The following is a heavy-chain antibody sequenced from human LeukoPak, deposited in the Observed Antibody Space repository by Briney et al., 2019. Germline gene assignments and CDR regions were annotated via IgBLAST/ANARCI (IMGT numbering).Heavy chain of an antibody. CDR3: TRENWGGGDY. V-gene: IGHV3-15*01. D-gene: IGHD3-16*01. CDR2: IKNKPDGGTT. Sequence: AGSLTLSCPASAFAFNYAWVSWVRQAPGKGLEWIGRIKNKPDGGTTDDAAPVKGRFTISRDDSKNTLYLQMNTLQIDDTVVYYCTRENWGGGDYWGQGTLITVSS. CDR1: AFAFNYAW. J-gene: IGHJ4*02.